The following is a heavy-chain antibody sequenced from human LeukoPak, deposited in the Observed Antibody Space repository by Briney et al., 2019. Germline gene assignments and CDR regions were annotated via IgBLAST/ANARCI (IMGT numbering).Heavy chain of an antibody. CDR2: INPNNGNT. CDR3: ARGGSGGSGGWFDP. V-gene: IGHV1-18*01. D-gene: IGHD2-15*01. CDR1: GYTFTSYG. J-gene: IGHJ5*02. Sequence: ASVKVSCKASGYTFTSYGISWVRQAPGQGPEWMGWINPNNGNTIYAQKLQGRVTMTTDTSTNTAYMDLRSLRSDDTAVYYCARGGSGGSGGWFDPWGQGTPVTVSS.